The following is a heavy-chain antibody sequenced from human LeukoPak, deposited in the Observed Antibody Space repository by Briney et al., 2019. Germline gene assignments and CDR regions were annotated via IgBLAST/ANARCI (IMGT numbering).Heavy chain of an antibody. Sequence: PGGSLRLSCAASGFTFSSYAMSWVRQAPGKGPEWVSAISGSGGSTYYPDSVRGRFTISRDNPKNTLYLQISSLRAEDTALYYCAKDKGDYTSSSSSYNWFDSWGQETLVTVSS. CDR3: AKDKGDYTSSSSSYNWFDS. D-gene: IGHD6-6*01. V-gene: IGHV3-23*01. J-gene: IGHJ5*01. CDR2: ISGSGGST. CDR1: GFTFSSYA.